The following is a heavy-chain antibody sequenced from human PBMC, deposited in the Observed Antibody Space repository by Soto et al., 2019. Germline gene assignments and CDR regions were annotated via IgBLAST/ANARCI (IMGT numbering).Heavy chain of an antibody. V-gene: IGHV1-69*13. Sequence: GASVKVSCKASGGTFSSYAISWVRQAPGQGLEWMGGIIPIFGTANYAQKFQGRVTITADESTSTAYMELSSLRSEDTAVYYCASSIAEYSSSLYYFDSWGQGTLVTAPQ. J-gene: IGHJ4*02. CDR2: IIPIFGTA. CDR3: ASSIAEYSSSLYYFDS. D-gene: IGHD6-6*01. CDR1: GGTFSSYA.